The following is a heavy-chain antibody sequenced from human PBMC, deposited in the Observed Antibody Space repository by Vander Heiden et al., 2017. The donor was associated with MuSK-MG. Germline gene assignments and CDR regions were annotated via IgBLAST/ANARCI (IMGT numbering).Heavy chain of an antibody. Sequence: EVQLVESGGVVVQPGGSLRLSCAASGFTFDDYAMHWVRQAPGKGLEWVSLISWDGGSTYYADSVKGRFTISRDNSKNSLYLQMNSLRAEDTALYYCAKGRRGYSGYDYFDYWGQGTLVTVSS. J-gene: IGHJ4*02. V-gene: IGHV3-43D*03. CDR2: ISWDGGST. CDR1: GFTFDDYA. D-gene: IGHD5-12*01. CDR3: AKGRRGYSGYDYFDY.